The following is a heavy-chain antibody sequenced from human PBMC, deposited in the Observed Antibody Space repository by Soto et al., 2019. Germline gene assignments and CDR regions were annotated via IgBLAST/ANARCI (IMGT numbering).Heavy chain of an antibody. CDR1: GYTFTSYA. J-gene: IGHJ5*02. CDR2: INAGNGNT. V-gene: IGHV1-3*01. CDR3: ARGDYDILTGYPNWFDP. Sequence: ASVKFSCKASGYTFTSYAMHWVRQAPGQRLEWMGWINAGNGNTKYSQRFQGRVTITRDTSASTAYMELSSLRSEDTAVYYCARGDYDILTGYPNWFDPWGQGTLVTVSS. D-gene: IGHD3-9*01.